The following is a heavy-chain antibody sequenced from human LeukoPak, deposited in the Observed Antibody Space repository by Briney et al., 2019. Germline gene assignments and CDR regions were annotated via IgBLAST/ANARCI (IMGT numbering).Heavy chain of an antibody. J-gene: IGHJ4*02. CDR1: GGSITGYF. D-gene: IGHD3-22*01. CDR3: ATTRKEDSSGYSDY. Sequence: SETLSLTCTVSGGSITGYFWNWTRQPAGKGLEWIGYIYYSGSTNYNPSLKSRVTISVDTSKNQFSLKLSSVTAADTAVYYCATTRKEDSSGYSDYWGQGTLVTVSS. V-gene: IGHV4-59*01. CDR2: IYYSGST.